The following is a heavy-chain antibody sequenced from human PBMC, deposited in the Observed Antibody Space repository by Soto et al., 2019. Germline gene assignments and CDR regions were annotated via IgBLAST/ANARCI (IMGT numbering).Heavy chain of an antibody. V-gene: IGHV4-59*01. CDR2: IYYSGIA. CDR1: NGSISGYY. Sequence: TSETLSLTCTVSNGSISGYYWTWIRQPPGKGLEWIGYIYYSGIARYTPSLESRVTLSVDASKNQLSLRLNSVTAADTAVYHCARVGVGIGNHFDSWGQGTLVTVSS. J-gene: IGHJ4*02. D-gene: IGHD1-26*01. CDR3: ARVGVGIGNHFDS.